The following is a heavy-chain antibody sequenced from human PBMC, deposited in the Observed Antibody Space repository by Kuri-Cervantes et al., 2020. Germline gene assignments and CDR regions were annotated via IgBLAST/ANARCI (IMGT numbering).Heavy chain of an antibody. D-gene: IGHD5-12*01. V-gene: IGHV3-33*01. J-gene: IGHJ4*02. CDR2: IWYDGSNK. CDR3: ASGRVATMDFDY. Sequence: GESLKISCAASGFTFSSYGMHWVRQAPGKGLEWVAVIWYDGSNKYYADSVKGRFTISRDNSKNTLYLQMNSLRAEDTAVYYCASGRVATMDFDYWGQGTLVTVSS. CDR1: GFTFSSYG.